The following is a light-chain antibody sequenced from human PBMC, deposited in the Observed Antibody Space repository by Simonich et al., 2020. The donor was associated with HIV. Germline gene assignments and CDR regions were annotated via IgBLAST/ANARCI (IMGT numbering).Light chain of an antibody. J-gene: IGKJ3*01. V-gene: IGKV3-15*01. CDR2: GAS. Sequence: EIVMTQSPATLSVSPGERATLSCRGRQNVASNLSWYQQKPGQAPRLLIYGASSRATGIPARFSGSGFGTEFTLTISSMQSEDFAVYYCQQYNNWPSPFTFGPGTKVDIE. CDR3: QQYNNWPSPFT. CDR1: QNVASN.